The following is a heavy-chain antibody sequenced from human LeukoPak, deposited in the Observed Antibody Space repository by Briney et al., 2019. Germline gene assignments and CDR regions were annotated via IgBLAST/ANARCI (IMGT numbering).Heavy chain of an antibody. J-gene: IGHJ4*02. CDR1: GYTFTNYD. Sequence: ASVKVSCKTSGYTFTNYDINWVRQATGQGLEWMGWMNSNNGNTDYAQQFQGRVTMTRNTSIRTAYMELSSLRSEDTAVYYCARGRLGFHLWRGVTREPYYFDYWGQGTLVTVSS. V-gene: IGHV1-8*01. D-gene: IGHD2-21*02. CDR2: MNSNNGNT. CDR3: ARGRLGFHLWRGVTREPYYFDY.